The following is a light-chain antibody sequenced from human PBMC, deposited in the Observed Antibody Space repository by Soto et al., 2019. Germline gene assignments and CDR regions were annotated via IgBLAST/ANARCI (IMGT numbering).Light chain of an antibody. J-gene: IGKJ1*01. Sequence: EIMMPQSPATLSVSRGERATLSCRASQSVKSSLARYQQKPGHAPRLLLYGASTSATGSPARLSCSGSGTDFTLTIPRLEPEDFSVYYCQQYDSSPWTFGQGTKVDIK. CDR1: QSVKSS. CDR2: GAS. V-gene: IGKV3-15*01. CDR3: QQYDSSPWT.